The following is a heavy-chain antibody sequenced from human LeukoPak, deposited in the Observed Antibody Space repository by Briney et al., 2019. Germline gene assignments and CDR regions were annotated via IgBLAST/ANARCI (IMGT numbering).Heavy chain of an antibody. CDR2: ISSSGSTI. CDR3: ARERIAVAGTGGPSTIFDY. Sequence: GGSLRLSCAASGFTFSSDEMNWVRQAPGKGLEWVSYISSSGSTIYYADSVKGRFTISRDNAKNSLYLQMNSLRAEDTAVYYCARERIAVAGTGGPSTIFDYWGQGTLVTVSS. J-gene: IGHJ4*02. CDR1: GFTFSSDE. V-gene: IGHV3-48*03. D-gene: IGHD6-19*01.